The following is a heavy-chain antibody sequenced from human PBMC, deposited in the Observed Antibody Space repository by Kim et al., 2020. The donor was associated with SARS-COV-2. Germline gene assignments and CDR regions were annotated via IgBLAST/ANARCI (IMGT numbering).Heavy chain of an antibody. V-gene: IGHV4-61*01. D-gene: IGHD3-10*01. CDR1: GGSVSSGSYY. J-gene: IGHJ4*02. Sequence: SETLSLTCTVSGGSVSSGSYYWSWIRQPPGKGLEWIGYIYYSGSTNYNPSLKSRVTISVDTSKNQFSLKLSSVTAADTAVYYCASSYFGVGEFLFDYWGQGTLVTVSS. CDR2: IYYSGST. CDR3: ASSYFGVGEFLFDY.